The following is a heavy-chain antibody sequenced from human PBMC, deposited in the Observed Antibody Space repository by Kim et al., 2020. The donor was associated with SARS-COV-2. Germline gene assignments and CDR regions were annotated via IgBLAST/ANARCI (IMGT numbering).Heavy chain of an antibody. D-gene: IGHD6-6*01. CDR3: ALSRYSSSSYLDYCDY. V-gene: IGHV3-23*01. J-gene: IGHJ4*02. Sequence: SVKGRFTISGDNSKNRLYMQMSSLRAEDTAVYYCALSRYSSSSYLDYCDYWGQGTLVTVSS.